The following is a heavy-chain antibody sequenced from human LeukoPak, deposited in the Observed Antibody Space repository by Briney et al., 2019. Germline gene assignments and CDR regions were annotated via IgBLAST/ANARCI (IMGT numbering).Heavy chain of an antibody. Sequence: PSETLSLTCAVYGGSFRGSYWSWIRQPPGKGLEWIGEINHSGSTNYNPSLKSRVTISVDTSKNQFSMKLSSVTAADTAVYYCASGPRRAVGTLWNWGQGTLITVSS. CDR1: GGSFRGSY. CDR3: ASGPRRAVGTLWN. CDR2: INHSGST. J-gene: IGHJ4*02. V-gene: IGHV4-34*01. D-gene: IGHD3-3*01.